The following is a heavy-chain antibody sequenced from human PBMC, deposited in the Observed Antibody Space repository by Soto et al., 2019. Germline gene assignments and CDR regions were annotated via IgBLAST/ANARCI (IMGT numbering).Heavy chain of an antibody. J-gene: IGHJ6*02. V-gene: IGHV1-8*02. CDR3: ARERTTISMDV. D-gene: IGHD3-9*01. CDR2: MNAHNGNT. Sequence: ASVKVSCKASGYTFTSYGISWVRQAPGQGREWMGWMNAHNGNTGYAQKFQGRVTMTRNTSTSTAYMELSSLRSEDTAVYYCARERTTISMDVWGQGTTVTVSS. CDR1: GYTFTSYG.